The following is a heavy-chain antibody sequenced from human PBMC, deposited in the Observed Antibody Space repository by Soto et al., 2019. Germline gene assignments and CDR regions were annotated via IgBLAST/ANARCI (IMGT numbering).Heavy chain of an antibody. CDR3: ARDEKGFLEWLLPLDY. V-gene: IGHV1-18*01. J-gene: IGHJ4*01. D-gene: IGHD3-3*01. CDR1: GYTFTSYG. CDR2: ISAYNGNT. Sequence: QVQLVQSGAEVKKPGASVKVSCKASGYTFTSYGISWVRQAPGQGLEWMGWISAYNGNTNYAQKLQGRVTMTTDTSTSTAYMELRSLRSDDTTVYYCARDEKGFLEWLLPLDYWGQGTLVTVSS.